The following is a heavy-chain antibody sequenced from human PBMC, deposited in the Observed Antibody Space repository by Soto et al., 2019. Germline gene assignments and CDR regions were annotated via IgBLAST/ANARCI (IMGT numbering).Heavy chain of an antibody. CDR1: GFVFKASS. Sequence: ESGGGLVQPGGSLKLSCEASGFVFKASSIHWVSQASGKGLEWVGRIRDRAYNYATAYAASVKGRFTISRDDSNNKAYLQMDSLKTEDTASYYCTRLISAAQDYWGQGTLVTVSS. V-gene: IGHV3-73*01. CDR3: TRLISAAQDY. CDR2: IRDRAYNYAT. J-gene: IGHJ4*02. D-gene: IGHD3-10*01.